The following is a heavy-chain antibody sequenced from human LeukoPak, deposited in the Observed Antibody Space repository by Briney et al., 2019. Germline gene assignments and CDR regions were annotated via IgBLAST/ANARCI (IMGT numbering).Heavy chain of an antibody. V-gene: IGHV4-61*02. CDR2: IYTSGST. CDR3: ARAQSSSNYDSSGYYSFDY. D-gene: IGHD3-22*01. Sequence: SETLSLTCTVSGGSISSGSYYWSWIRQPAGKGLEWIGRIYTSGSTNYNPSLKSRVTMSVDTSKNQFSLKLSSVIAADTAVYYCARAQSSSNYDSSGYYSFDYWGQGTLVTVSS. J-gene: IGHJ4*02. CDR1: GGSISSGSYY.